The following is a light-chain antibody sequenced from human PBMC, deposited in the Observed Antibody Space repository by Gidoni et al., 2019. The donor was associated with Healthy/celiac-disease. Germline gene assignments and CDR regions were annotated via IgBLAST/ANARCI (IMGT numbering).Light chain of an antibody. CDR3: SSYTSSSTLEV. V-gene: IGLV2-14*03. CDR2: DVS. CDR1: SSDVGGYNY. Sequence: HSALTQPASVSGSPGQPITISCTGTSSDVGGYNYVAWYQQHPGKAPKLMIYDVSNRPSGVANRFSGSKSGNTASLTISGLQAEDEADYYCSSYTSSSTLEVFGGGTKLTVL. J-gene: IGLJ2*01.